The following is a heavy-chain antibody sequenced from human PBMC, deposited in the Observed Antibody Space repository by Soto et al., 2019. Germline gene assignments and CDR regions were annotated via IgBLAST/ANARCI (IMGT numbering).Heavy chain of an antibody. CDR2: MNPNSGNT. V-gene: IGHV1-8*01. CDR1: GYTFTSYD. Sequence: ASVKVSCKASGYTFTSYDINWVRQATGQGLEWMGWMNPNSGNTGYAQKFQGRVTMTRNTSISTAYMELSSLRSEDTAVYYCARGRVTIFGVRRYYYGMDVWGQGTTVTVSS. CDR3: ARGRVTIFGVRRYYYGMDV. D-gene: IGHD3-3*01. J-gene: IGHJ6*02.